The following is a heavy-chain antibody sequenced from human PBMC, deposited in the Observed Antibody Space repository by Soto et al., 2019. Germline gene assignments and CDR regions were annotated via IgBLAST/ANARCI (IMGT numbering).Heavy chain of an antibody. Sequence: GASVKVSCKASGYMFTFYYIHWVRQAPGQGLEWMGWISPNSGATNYAQKFQGRVTMTRDTSISSAYMELSRLRSDDTAVYYCARSPSRTIFGVNIIWTLDFWGQGTMVTVSS. CDR2: ISPNSGAT. CDR1: GYMFTFYY. D-gene: IGHD3-3*01. V-gene: IGHV1-2*02. J-gene: IGHJ4*02. CDR3: ARSPSRTIFGVNIIWTLDF.